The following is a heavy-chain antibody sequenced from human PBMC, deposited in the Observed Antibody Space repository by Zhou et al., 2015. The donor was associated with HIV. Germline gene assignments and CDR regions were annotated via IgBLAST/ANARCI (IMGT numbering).Heavy chain of an antibody. D-gene: IGHD3-16*01. V-gene: IGHV1-69*12. CDR2: FIPMFDIT. J-gene: IGHJ2*01. Sequence: QVQLVQSGAEVKKPGSSVKVSCTASGDSFSKKTINWVRQAPGQGLEWMGRFIPMFDITSSTQRFQGRLTMTADESTSTAYMELASLTSEDTAIYYCVRETLEGNRWGPQRERGNWYFDVWGPGTLVTVSS. CDR1: GDSFSKKT. CDR3: VRETLEGNRWGPQRERGNWYFDV.